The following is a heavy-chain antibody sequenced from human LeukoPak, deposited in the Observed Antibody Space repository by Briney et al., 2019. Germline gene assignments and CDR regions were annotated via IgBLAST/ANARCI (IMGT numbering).Heavy chain of an antibody. D-gene: IGHD3-22*01. V-gene: IGHV1-46*01. CDR3: AKQYYYESTDYSTHFDY. J-gene: IGHJ4*02. CDR1: GYTFTGYY. Sequence: ASVKVSCKASGYTFTGYYMHWVRQAPGQGLEWMGIINPSGGSTSYAQKFQGRVTMTRDTSTSTVYMELSSLRSEDTAFYYCAKQYYYESTDYSTHFDYWGQGTLVTVSS. CDR2: INPSGGST.